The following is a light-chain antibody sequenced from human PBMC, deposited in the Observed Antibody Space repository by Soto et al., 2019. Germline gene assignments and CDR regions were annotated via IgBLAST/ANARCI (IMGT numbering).Light chain of an antibody. CDR3: QHYNSYSEA. CDR2: GAS. CDR1: QSVRSN. J-gene: IGKJ1*01. Sequence: EIVITQSPATRSVSPGERATLSCRASQSVRSNLAWYQQKPGQAPRLLIYGASTRETGIPARFSGSGSGTEFTRTISSLQSEDFATSYCQHYNSYSEAFGQGTKVDIK. V-gene: IGKV3-15*01.